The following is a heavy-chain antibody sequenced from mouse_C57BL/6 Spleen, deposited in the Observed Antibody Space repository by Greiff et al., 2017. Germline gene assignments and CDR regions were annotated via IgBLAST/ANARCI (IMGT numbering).Heavy chain of an antibody. CDR2: ISSGSSTI. CDR1: GFTFSDYG. V-gene: IGHV5-17*01. D-gene: IGHD1-1*01. CDR3: ARGYGGYAMDY. J-gene: IGHJ4*01. Sequence: EVQRVESGGGLVKPGGSLKLSCAASGFTFSDYGMHWVRQAPEKGLEWVAYISSGSSTIYYADTVKGRFTISRDNAKNTLFLQMTSLRSEDTAMYYCARGYGGYAMDYWGQGTSVTVSS.